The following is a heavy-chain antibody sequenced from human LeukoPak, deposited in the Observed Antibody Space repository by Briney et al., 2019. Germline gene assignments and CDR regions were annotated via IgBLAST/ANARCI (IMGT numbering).Heavy chain of an antibody. CDR3: ARAAGSYWDY. J-gene: IGHJ4*02. V-gene: IGHV1-2*02. CDR1: GYTFTGYY. D-gene: IGHD1-26*01. CDR2: INPNSGGT. Sequence: ASVRVSCKASGYTFTGYYMHWVRQAPGQGLEWMGWINPNSGGTNYAQKFQGRVTITADKSTSTAYMELSSLRSEDTAVYYCARAAGSYWDYWGQGTLVTVSS.